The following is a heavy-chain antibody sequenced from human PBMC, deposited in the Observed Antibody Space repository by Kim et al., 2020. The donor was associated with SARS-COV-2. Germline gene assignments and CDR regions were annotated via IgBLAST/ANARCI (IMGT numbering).Heavy chain of an antibody. CDR1: GASVSTDY. CDR2: IHYSGRT. J-gene: IGHJ5*02. D-gene: IGHD2-8*01. CDR3: VRELTNWFDP. Sequence: SETLSLTCNVSGASVSTDYWSWIRLPPGKRLEWIGFIHYSGRTRYNPSLKSRVAISVDTSSNQFSLTLTSVTAADTAVYYCVRELTNWFDPWGQGTLVTV. V-gene: IGHV4-59*02.